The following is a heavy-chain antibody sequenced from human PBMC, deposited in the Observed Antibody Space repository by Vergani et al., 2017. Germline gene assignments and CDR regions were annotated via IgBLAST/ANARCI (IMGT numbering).Heavy chain of an antibody. CDR3: ARAVGYYYDSSGSY. J-gene: IGHJ4*02. D-gene: IGHD3-22*01. Sequence: EVQLVESGGGLVKPGGSLRLSCAASGFTFSSYSMNWVRQAPGKGLEGVSFISSSSSYIYYADSVKGRFTISRDNAKNSLYLQMNSLRAEDTAVYYCARAVGYYYDSSGSYWGQGTLVTVSS. CDR1: GFTFSSYS. CDR2: ISSSSSYI. V-gene: IGHV3-21*01.